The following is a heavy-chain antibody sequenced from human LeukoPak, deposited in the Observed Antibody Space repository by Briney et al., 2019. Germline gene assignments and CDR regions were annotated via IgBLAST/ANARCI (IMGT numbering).Heavy chain of an antibody. D-gene: IGHD3-3*01. CDR2: TYLRSRWYH. V-gene: IGHV6-1*01. Sequence: SQTLSLTCAISGDFVSSSNAAWNWVRQSPSRGLEWLGRTYLRSRWYHDFAESVKSRISINADTSKNQFSLQLNSVTPEDTSVYYCARDGGPTGVLNFDYWGQGTLVTVSS. CDR1: GDFVSSSNAA. CDR3: ARDGGPTGVLNFDY. J-gene: IGHJ4*02.